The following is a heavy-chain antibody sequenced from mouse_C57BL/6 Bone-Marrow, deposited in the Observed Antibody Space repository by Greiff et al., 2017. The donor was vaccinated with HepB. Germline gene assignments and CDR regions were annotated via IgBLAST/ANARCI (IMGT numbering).Heavy chain of an antibody. D-gene: IGHD4-1*01. CDR1: GFTFTDYY. Sequence: EVKLMESGGGLVQPGGSLSLSCAASGFTFTDYYMSWVRQPPGKALEWLGFIRNKANGYTTEYSASVKGRFTISRDNSQSILYLQMNALRAEDSATYYCARYRTGTGYYFDYWGQVTTLTVSS. J-gene: IGHJ2*01. CDR3: ARYRTGTGYYFDY. CDR2: IRNKANGYTT. V-gene: IGHV7-3*01.